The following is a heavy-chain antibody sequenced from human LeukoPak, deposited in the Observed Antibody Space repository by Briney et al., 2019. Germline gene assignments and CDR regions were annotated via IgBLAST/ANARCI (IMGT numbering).Heavy chain of an antibody. CDR3: AKVPRWGAAAGTIDY. CDR1: GFTFSSYA. Sequence: GSLRLSCAASGFTFSSYAMSWVRQAPGKGLEWVSAISGSGGSTYYADSVKGRFTISRDNSKNTLYLQMNGLRAEDTAVYYCAKVPRWGAAAGTIDYWGQGTLVTVSS. D-gene: IGHD6-13*01. V-gene: IGHV3-23*01. J-gene: IGHJ4*02. CDR2: ISGSGGST.